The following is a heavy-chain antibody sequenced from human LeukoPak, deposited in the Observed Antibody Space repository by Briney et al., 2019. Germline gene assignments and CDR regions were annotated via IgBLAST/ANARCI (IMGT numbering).Heavy chain of an antibody. D-gene: IGHD7-27*01. J-gene: IGHJ4*02. V-gene: IGHV3-48*02. CDR3: ARDHNWGFDY. CDR2: ISPTYDI. Sequence: GGSLRLSCAASGFIFSSFAMNWVRQAPGKGLEWVSYISPTYDIYYSDSVRGRFTISRDNAKNSLYLQMNTLRDEDTAVYYCARDHNWGFDYWGQGTLVAVSS. CDR1: GFIFSSFA.